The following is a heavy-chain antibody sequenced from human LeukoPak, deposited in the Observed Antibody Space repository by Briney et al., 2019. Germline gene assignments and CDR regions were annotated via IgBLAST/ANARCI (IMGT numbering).Heavy chain of an antibody. CDR2: ISGSGGST. CDR3: AILPGYSSGWYEVNY. J-gene: IGHJ4*02. CDR1: GFTFSSYA. Sequence: PGGSLRLSCAASGFTFSSYAMSWVRQAPGEGLEWVSGISGSGGSTYYADSVKGRFTISRDNSRNTPYLQMNSPRAEDTAVYYCAILPGYSSGWYEVNYWGQGTLVTVSS. V-gene: IGHV3-23*01. D-gene: IGHD6-13*01.